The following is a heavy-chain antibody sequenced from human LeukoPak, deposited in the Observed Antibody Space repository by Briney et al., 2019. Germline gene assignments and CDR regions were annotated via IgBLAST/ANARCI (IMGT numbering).Heavy chain of an antibody. CDR1: GGSFSGYY. D-gene: IGHD3-22*01. J-gene: IGHJ4*02. CDR2: INHSGST. CDR3: ARYNYDSSGYYCRFDY. V-gene: IGHV4-34*01. Sequence: SETLSPTCAVYGGSFSGYYWSWIRQPPGKGLEWIGEINHSGSTNYNPSLKSRVTISVDTSKNQFSLKLSSVTAADTAVYYCARYNYDSSGYYCRFDYWGQGTLVTVSS.